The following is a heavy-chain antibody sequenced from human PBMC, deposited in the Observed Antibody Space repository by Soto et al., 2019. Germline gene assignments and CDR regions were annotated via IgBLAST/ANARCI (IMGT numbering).Heavy chain of an antibody. CDR1: GGTFSSYA. Sequence: QVQLVQSGAEVKKPGSSVKVSCKASGGTFSSYAISWVRQAPGQGLEWMGGIIPIFGTANYAQKFQGRVTITADESTSTAYMELSSLRSEDTAVCYCARVVNLYPRFSWSDPRGKNWFDPWGQGTLVTVSS. J-gene: IGHJ5*02. D-gene: IGHD6-13*01. CDR3: ARVVNLYPRFSWSDPRGKNWFDP. CDR2: IIPIFGTA. V-gene: IGHV1-69*01.